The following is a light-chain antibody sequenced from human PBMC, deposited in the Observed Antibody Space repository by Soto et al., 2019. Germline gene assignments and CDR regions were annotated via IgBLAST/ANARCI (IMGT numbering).Light chain of an antibody. Sequence: DIVMTQSPDSLAVSLGERATINCKSSQSLFYSATNKNYVSWYQQRPGQPPKLLIYWASTRESGVPDRFSGSGSGTDFTLTINSLQAEDVALYYCQHYYNLPHTFGGGTKVEIK. V-gene: IGKV4-1*01. CDR1: QSLFYSATNKNY. CDR2: WAS. CDR3: QHYYNLPHT. J-gene: IGKJ4*01.